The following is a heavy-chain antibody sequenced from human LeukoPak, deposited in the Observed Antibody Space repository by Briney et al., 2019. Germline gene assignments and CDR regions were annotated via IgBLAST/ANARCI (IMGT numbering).Heavy chain of an antibody. J-gene: IGHJ6*03. V-gene: IGHV3-74*01. Sequence: PGGSLRLSCAASGFTFSSYWMHWVRQAPGKGLVWVSRINSDGSSTSYADSVKGRFTISRDNAKNTLYLQMNSLRAEDTAVYYCARDSVLMVYASSGDYYYYYYMDVWGKGTTVTVSS. CDR2: INSDGSST. CDR1: GFTFSSYW. D-gene: IGHD2-8*01. CDR3: ARDSVLMVYASSGDYYYYYYMDV.